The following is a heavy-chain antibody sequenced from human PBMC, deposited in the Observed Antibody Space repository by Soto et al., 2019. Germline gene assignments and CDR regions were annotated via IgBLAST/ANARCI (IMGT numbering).Heavy chain of an antibody. CDR2: INPNGGGT. CDR1: GYKFINHY. V-gene: IGHV1-46*01. J-gene: IGHJ4*02. Sequence: QVQLVQSGAEVKKPGASVKVSCKASGYKFINHYIHWVRQAPGVGLEWMGMINPNGGGTDYAQKVQGRVTMTTDTYASTVHMELSSLRSEDTAVYFCARDSSASATSYSFDYWGQGTLVTVSS. CDR3: ARDSSASATSYSFDY. D-gene: IGHD3-10*01.